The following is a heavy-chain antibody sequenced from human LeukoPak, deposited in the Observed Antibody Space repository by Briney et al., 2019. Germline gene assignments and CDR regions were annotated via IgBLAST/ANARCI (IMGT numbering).Heavy chain of an antibody. V-gene: IGHV3-74*01. CDR2: INSDGSST. CDR1: GFTFSSYW. J-gene: IGHJ4*02. Sequence: GGSLRLSCAASGFTFSSYWMHWVRQATGKGLVWVSRINSDGSSTNYADSVKGRFTISRDNSKNTLYLQMNSLRAEDTAVYYCAKGLSLRLGELSLFATLDYWSQGTLVTVSS. D-gene: IGHD3-16*02. CDR3: AKGLSLRLGELSLFATLDY.